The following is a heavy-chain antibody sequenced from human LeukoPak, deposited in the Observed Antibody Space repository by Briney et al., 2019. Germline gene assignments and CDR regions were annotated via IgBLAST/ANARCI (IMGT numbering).Heavy chain of an antibody. CDR1: GFTFTTYW. D-gene: IGHD3-10*01. CDR3: AKVAKYYYGSETYYFFEH. CDR2: IKQDGTEK. Sequence: GESLRLSCAASGFTFTTYWMSWVRQAPGKGLEWVANIKQDGTEKYYVDSVKGRFTISRDNAKNSLYLKMNSLRVQNTAVYYCAKVAKYYYGSETYYFFEHWGKGTPVTASS. V-gene: IGHV3-7*01. J-gene: IGHJ6*04.